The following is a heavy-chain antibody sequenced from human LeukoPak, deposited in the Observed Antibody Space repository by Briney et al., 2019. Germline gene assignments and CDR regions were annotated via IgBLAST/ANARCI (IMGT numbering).Heavy chain of an antibody. V-gene: IGHV4-61*01. Sequence: PSETLSLTCTVSGGSVSSGSYYWSWIRQPPGKGLEWIGYIYYSGSTNYNPSLKSRVTISVDTSKNQFSLKLSSVTAADTAVYYCARSPITYYYDSRGYFDYWGQGTLVTVSS. D-gene: IGHD3-22*01. CDR1: GGSVSSGSYY. J-gene: IGHJ4*02. CDR2: IYYSGST. CDR3: ARSPITYYYDSRGYFDY.